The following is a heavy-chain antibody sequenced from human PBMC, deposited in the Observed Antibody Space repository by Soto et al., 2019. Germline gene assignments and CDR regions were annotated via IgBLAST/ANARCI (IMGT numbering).Heavy chain of an antibody. CDR2: ISSSGTTI. Sequence: EVQLVESGGGLVQPGGSLRLSCAASGFTFSNFGINWVRQAPGKGLEWVSHISSSGTTIYYAESVKGRFTISRDNAKNSLYLQMSSLRGEETAVYSCATSFTTTEGTTAWGHGTLVTVSS. CDR1: GFTFSNFG. V-gene: IGHV3-48*01. J-gene: IGHJ4*01. CDR3: ATSFTTTEGTTA. D-gene: IGHD1-1*01.